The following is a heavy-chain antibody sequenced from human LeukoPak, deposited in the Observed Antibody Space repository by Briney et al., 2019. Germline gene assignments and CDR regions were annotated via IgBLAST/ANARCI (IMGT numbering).Heavy chain of an antibody. CDR3: ARPMVRGVIFDGMDV. J-gene: IGHJ6*02. Sequence: GASVRVSCKASGYTFTDYYMHWVRQAPGQRLEWMGWINPYSGGTDYAQKFQGGVTMTRDTSISTAYMEVSRLRPDDTAVYYCARPMVRGVIFDGMDVWGQGTTVTVSS. CDR1: GYTFTDYY. CDR2: INPYSGGT. V-gene: IGHV1-2*02. D-gene: IGHD3-10*01.